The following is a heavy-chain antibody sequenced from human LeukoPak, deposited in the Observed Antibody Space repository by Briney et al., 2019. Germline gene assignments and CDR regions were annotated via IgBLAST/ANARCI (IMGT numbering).Heavy chain of an antibody. CDR3: ASERPSSSWYDY. J-gene: IGHJ4*02. D-gene: IGHD6-13*01. Sequence: GGSLRLSCAASGFTFSRYLMTLVRQAPGKGLEWVANMYQDGSEKYYADSVRGRFTISRDNAKNTLYLQMNSLRAEDTAVYFCASERPSSSWYDYWGQGTLVTVSS. V-gene: IGHV3-7*01. CDR1: GFTFSRYL. CDR2: MYQDGSEK.